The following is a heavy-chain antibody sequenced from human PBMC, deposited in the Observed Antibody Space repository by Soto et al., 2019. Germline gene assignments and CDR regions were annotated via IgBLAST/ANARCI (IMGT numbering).Heavy chain of an antibody. Sequence: SVKVSCKASGGTFSSYAISWVRQAPGQGLEWMGGIIPIFGTANYAQKFQGRVTITADESTSTAYMELSSLRSEDTAVYYCASSTGYSSSWYGFGGVIDYWGQGTLVTVSS. CDR2: IIPIFGTA. J-gene: IGHJ4*02. D-gene: IGHD6-13*01. V-gene: IGHV1-69*13. CDR1: GGTFSSYA. CDR3: ASSTGYSSSWYGFGGVIDY.